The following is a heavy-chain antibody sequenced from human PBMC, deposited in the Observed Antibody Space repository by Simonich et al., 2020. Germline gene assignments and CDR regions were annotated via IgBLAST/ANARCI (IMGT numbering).Heavy chain of an antibody. J-gene: IGHJ4*02. Sequence: QVQLVQSGAEVKKPGASVKVSCKASGYTFTGYYMHWVRQAPGQGLEGGGRTNPNSGGTNYAQKFQGRVTMTRETSISTAYMERSRLRSDDTAVYYCASGWDWGFSHMSDYWGQGTLVTVSS. V-gene: IGHV1-2*06. D-gene: IGHD7-27*01. CDR1: GYTFTGYY. CDR2: TNPNSGGT. CDR3: ASGWDWGFSHMSDY.